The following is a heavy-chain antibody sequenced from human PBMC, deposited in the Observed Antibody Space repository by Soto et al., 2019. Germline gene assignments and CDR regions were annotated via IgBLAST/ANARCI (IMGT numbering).Heavy chain of an antibody. CDR1: GFTFSSYG. J-gene: IGHJ4*02. V-gene: IGHV3-30*18. Sequence: PGGSLRLSCAASGFTFSSYGMHWVRQAPGKGLEWVAVISYDGSNKYYADSVKGRFTISRDNSKNTLYLQMNSLRAEDTAVYYCAKDLLGYYDSSVDYWGQGTLVTVSS. CDR2: ISYDGSNK. CDR3: AKDLLGYYDSSVDY. D-gene: IGHD3-22*01.